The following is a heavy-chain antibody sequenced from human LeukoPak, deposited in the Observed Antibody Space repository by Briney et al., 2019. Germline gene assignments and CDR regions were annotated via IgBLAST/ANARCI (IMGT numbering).Heavy chain of an antibody. Sequence: PGRSLRLSCAASGFTFSSYAMHWVRQAPGKGLEWVAVISYDGSNKYYADSVKGRFTISRDNSKNTLYLQMNSLRAEDTAVYYCARDERDYYDSSGYYADYWGQGTLVTVSS. J-gene: IGHJ4*02. CDR1: GFTFSSYA. D-gene: IGHD3-22*01. V-gene: IGHV3-30-3*01. CDR3: ARDERDYYDSSGYYADY. CDR2: ISYDGSNK.